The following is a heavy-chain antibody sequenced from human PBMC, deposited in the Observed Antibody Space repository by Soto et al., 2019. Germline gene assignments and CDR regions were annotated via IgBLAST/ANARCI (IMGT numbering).Heavy chain of an antibody. J-gene: IGHJ4*02. D-gene: IGHD5-18*01. CDR3: AREYTYGSNFFDC. CDR1: EGSISSAAYY. V-gene: IGHV4-31*03. CDR2: ISHSGST. Sequence: SETLSLTCSVSEGSISSAAYYWSWIRQHPGKDLEWIGYISHSGSTYYTPSLKSRVIISADTSKNQFSLNLNSVTAADTAVYYCAREYTYGSNFFDCWGQGALVTVSS.